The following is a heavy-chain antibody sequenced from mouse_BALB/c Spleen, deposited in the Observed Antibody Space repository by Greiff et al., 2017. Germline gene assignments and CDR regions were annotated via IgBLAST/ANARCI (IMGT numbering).Heavy chain of an antibody. V-gene: IGHV14-3*02. CDR3: DSAIIRAATYEFAY. CDR1: GFTFNSTY. CDR2: IAPANGNT. D-gene: IGHD1-2*01. J-gene: IGHJ3*01. Sequence: EVQLQQSGAELVKPGASVKLSCTASGFTFNSTYMHWVKQRPEQGLEWIAWIAPANGNTNYDPKFQGKATLTADTSSNTAYLQLSSLTSEDTAVSYCDSAIIRAATYEFAYWGQGTLVTVSA.